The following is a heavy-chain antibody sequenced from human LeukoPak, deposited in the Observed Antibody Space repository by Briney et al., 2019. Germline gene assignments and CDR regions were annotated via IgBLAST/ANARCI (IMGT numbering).Heavy chain of an antibody. V-gene: IGHV4-61*02. D-gene: IGHD7-27*01. CDR1: GGSISSGSYY. J-gene: IGHJ4*02. CDR3: ARGLSPAGETLGY. CDR2: IYTSGST. Sequence: SETLSLTCTVSGGSISSGSYYWSWIRQPAGKGLEWIGRIYTSGSTNYNPSLKSRVTISLDTSKNQFSLNLTSVTAADTALYYCARGLSPAGETLGYWGQGTLVTVSS.